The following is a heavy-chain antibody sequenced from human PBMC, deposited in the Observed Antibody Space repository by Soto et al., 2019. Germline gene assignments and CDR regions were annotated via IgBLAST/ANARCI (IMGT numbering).Heavy chain of an antibody. CDR2: IYYSGST. CDR3: ARDCSRYYDGSGYYYYGMDV. D-gene: IGHD3-22*01. V-gene: IGHV4-31*03. J-gene: IGHJ6*02. Sequence: PSETLSLTCTVSGGSISSGGYYWSWIRQHPGKGLEWIGYIYYSGSTYYNPSLKSRVTISVDTSKNQFSLKLSYVTAADTAVYYCARDCSRYYDGSGYYYYGMDVWGQGTTVTVSS. CDR1: GGSISSGGYY.